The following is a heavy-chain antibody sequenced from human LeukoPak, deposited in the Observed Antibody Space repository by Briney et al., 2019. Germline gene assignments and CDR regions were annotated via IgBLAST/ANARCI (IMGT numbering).Heavy chain of an antibody. D-gene: IGHD2-15*01. Sequence: GASVKVSCKASGGSFSNYTISWLRQTPGQGLEGMGGIIPIFGTANYAQNFQGRVTITADKFTSTAYMELSSLRSEDTAVYYCARLSCSGGTCYSSRGNFDYWGQGTLVTVSS. V-gene: IGHV1-69*06. CDR2: IIPIFGTA. J-gene: IGHJ4*02. CDR3: ARLSCSGGTCYSSRGNFDY. CDR1: GGSFSNYT.